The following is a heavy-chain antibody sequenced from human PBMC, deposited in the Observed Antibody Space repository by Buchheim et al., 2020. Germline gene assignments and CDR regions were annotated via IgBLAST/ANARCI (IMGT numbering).Heavy chain of an antibody. CDR1: GGSISNSAYF. Sequence: QLQLQESGPGLVKPSETLSLTCTVSGGSISNSAYFWGWIRQPPGKGPEWIATIRYSGTTYFNPPLQNRVTISVDTSKNQFSLTLRSVTAADTALYYCARENRDGYRNGVDVWGQGTT. D-gene: IGHD5-24*01. V-gene: IGHV4-39*07. CDR3: ARENRDGYRNGVDV. CDR2: IRYSGTT. J-gene: IGHJ6*02.